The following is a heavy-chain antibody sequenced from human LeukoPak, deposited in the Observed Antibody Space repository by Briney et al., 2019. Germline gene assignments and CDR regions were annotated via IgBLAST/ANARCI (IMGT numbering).Heavy chain of an antibody. D-gene: IGHD2-2*01. CDR3: ARDVGDIVTIPAAISVP. CDR1: GYTFSSYG. CDR2: ISAYNGNT. J-gene: IGHJ5*02. V-gene: IGHV1-18*01. Sequence: ASVKVSCKASGYTFSSYGISWVRQAPGQGLEWMGWISAYNGNTNYAQMLQGRVTMTTDTSTSTAYMEVRSLRSDDTAMYYCARDVGDIVTIPAAISVPWGQGTLVTVSS.